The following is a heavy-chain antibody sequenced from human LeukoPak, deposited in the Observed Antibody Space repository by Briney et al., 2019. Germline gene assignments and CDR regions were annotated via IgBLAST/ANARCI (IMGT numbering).Heavy chain of an antibody. Sequence: PGGSLRLSCAASGFTFSDYYMSWIRQAPGKGLEWVANIKQDGSEKYYVDSVKGRFTISRDNAKNSLYLQMNSLRAEDTAVYYCARDHHRRLYDSQARDTFDIWGQGTMVTVSS. V-gene: IGHV3-7*01. CDR2: IKQDGSEK. J-gene: IGHJ3*02. D-gene: IGHD3-22*01. CDR1: GFTFSDYY. CDR3: ARDHHRRLYDSQARDTFDI.